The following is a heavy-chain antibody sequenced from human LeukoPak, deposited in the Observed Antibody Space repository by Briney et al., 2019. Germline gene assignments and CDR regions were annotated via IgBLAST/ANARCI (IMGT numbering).Heavy chain of an antibody. J-gene: IGHJ5*02. CDR3: ARDRSIAAPYWFDP. CDR2: IYYSGST. V-gene: IGHV4-39*07. Sequence: SETLSLTCTVSGGSISSSSYYWGWIRQPPGKGLEWIGSIYYSGSTYYNPSLKSRVTISVDTSKNQFSLKLSSMTAADTAVYYCARDRSIAAPYWFDPWGQGTLVTVSS. D-gene: IGHD6-6*01. CDR1: GGSISSSSYY.